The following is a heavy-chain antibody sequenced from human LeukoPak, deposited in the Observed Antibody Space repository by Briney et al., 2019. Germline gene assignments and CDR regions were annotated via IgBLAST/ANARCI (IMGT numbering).Heavy chain of an antibody. CDR3: ATRPPYSSGWY. D-gene: IGHD6-19*01. CDR1: GGSLSGYY. J-gene: IGHJ4*02. V-gene: IGHV4-34*01. Sequence: PSETLSLTCAVSGGSLSGYYWTWIRQPPGKGLEWIGEINHSGRTNYNPSLKSRVTISVDTSKNQFSLKLSSVTAADTAVYYCATRPPYSSGWYWGQGTLVTVSS. CDR2: INHSGRT.